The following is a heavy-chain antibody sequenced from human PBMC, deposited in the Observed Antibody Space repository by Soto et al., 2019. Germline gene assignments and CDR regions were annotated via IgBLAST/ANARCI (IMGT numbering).Heavy chain of an antibody. D-gene: IGHD6-13*01. Sequence: GGSLRLSCAASGFTFSNYGMHWVRQAPGKGLEWLTVIWNDGSNKFYADSVKGRFTISRDNSKKTLYLQMDSLRAEDTALYYCARGGITAAGPLDNWGKGTLVTVSS. CDR3: ARGGITAAGPLDN. V-gene: IGHV3-33*01. J-gene: IGHJ4*02. CDR1: GFTFSNYG. CDR2: IWNDGSNK.